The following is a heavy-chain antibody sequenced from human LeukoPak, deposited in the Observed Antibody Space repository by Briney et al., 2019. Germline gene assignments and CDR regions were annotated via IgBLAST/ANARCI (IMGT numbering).Heavy chain of an antibody. Sequence: SETLSLTCAVYGGSFSGYYWSWIRQPPGKGLEWIGEINHSGSTNYNPSLKSRVTISVDTFKNQFSLKLSSVTAADTAVYYCARGRGDGIVAEFYFVFDYWGQGTLVTVSS. CDR3: ARGRGDGIVAEFYFVFDY. V-gene: IGHV4-34*01. CDR2: INHSGST. D-gene: IGHD2-15*01. CDR1: GGSFSGYY. J-gene: IGHJ4*02.